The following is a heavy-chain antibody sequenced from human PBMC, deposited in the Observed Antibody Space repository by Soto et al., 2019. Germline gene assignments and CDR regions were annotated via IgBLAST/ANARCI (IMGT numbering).Heavy chain of an antibody. J-gene: IGHJ6*02. D-gene: IGHD1-1*01. Sequence: QVQLVESGGGVVQPGRSLRLSCAASGFTFSSYAMHWVRQAPGKGLEWVAVISYDGSNKYYADSVKGRFTISRDNSKNTLYRQMNSLRAEYTAVYYCARDRLRYNWNDFPYYYYGMDVWGQGTTVTVSS. CDR3: ARDRLRYNWNDFPYYYYGMDV. CDR2: ISYDGSNK. CDR1: GFTFSSYA. V-gene: IGHV3-30-3*01.